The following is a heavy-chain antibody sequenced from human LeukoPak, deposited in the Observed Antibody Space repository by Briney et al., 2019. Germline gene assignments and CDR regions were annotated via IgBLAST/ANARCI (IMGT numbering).Heavy chain of an antibody. Sequence: PGGSLRLSCAASGFTFSSYEMNWVRRAPGKGLEWVSYISSSGSTIYYADSVKGRFTISRDNAKNSLYLQMNSLRAEDTAVYYCARTSSSSWYGIFDYWGQGTLVTVSS. D-gene: IGHD6-13*01. CDR2: ISSSGSTI. J-gene: IGHJ4*02. CDR3: ARTSSSSWYGIFDY. V-gene: IGHV3-48*03. CDR1: GFTFSSYE.